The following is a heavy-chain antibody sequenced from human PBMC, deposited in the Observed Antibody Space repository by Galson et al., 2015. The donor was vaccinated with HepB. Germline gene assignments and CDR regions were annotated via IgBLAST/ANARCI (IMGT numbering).Heavy chain of an antibody. CDR3: ARENGVVTGYFDY. J-gene: IGHJ4*02. D-gene: IGHD2-21*02. V-gene: IGHV1-2*06. CDR2: INPNSGGT. Sequence: SVKVSCKASGYTFTGYYMHWVRQAPGQGLEWIGRINPNSGGTNYAQKFQGRVTMTRDTSISTAYMELSRLRSDDTAVYYCARENGVVTGYFDYWGQGTLVTVSS. CDR1: GYTFTGYY.